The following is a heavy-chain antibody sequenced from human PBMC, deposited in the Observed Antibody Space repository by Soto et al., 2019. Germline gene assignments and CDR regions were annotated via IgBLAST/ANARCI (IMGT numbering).Heavy chain of an antibody. V-gene: IGHV4-39*02. Sequence: PSETLSLTCSVSGGSIRGSDDYWGWIRQSPGKGLEYIGSVFYTGSAYYNPSFKSRVSIVADTSTNRFFLNLKSVTATVTGVYYCAKTPTGYYDSWGQGILVTVSS. CDR1: GGSIRGSDDY. CDR2: VFYTGSA. CDR3: AKTPTGYYDS. J-gene: IGHJ4*02. D-gene: IGHD2-8*02.